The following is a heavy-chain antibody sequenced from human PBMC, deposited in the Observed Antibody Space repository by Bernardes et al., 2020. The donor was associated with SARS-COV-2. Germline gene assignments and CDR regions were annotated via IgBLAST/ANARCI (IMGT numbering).Heavy chain of an antibody. D-gene: IGHD1-26*01. CDR2: INPDGSST. CDR1: GFTFSKDW. Sequence: GGSLRLSCAASGFTFSKDWMHWVRQAPGTGLVWVSRINPDGSSTNYADSVKGRFTISRDNAKNTLFLQMDSLTAEDTAVYYCVRGAIRGVGAPQHWGQGTLVTGSS. J-gene: IGHJ1*01. CDR3: VRGAIRGVGAPQH. V-gene: IGHV3-74*01.